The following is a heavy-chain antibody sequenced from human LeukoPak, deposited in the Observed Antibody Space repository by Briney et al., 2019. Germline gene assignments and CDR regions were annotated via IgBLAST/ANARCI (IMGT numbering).Heavy chain of an antibody. V-gene: IGHV4-31*03. Sequence: SETLSLTCTVSGVSISSGGYYWSWLRQHPGKGLEWIGYIYYSGSTYYNPSLKSRVTISVDTSKNQFSLKLSSVTAADTAVYYCARVYAAQLTYWYFDLWGRGTLVTVSS. J-gene: IGHJ2*01. CDR1: GVSISSGGYY. D-gene: IGHD2-8*01. CDR2: IYYSGST. CDR3: ARVYAAQLTYWYFDL.